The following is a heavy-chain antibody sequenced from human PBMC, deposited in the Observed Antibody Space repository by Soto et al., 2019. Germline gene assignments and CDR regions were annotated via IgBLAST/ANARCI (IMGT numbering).Heavy chain of an antibody. CDR3: AREGVAPYYYYGMDV. D-gene: IGHD5-12*01. V-gene: IGHV1-18*01. CDR1: GYTFTRSG. CDR2: ISTYNGDT. J-gene: IGHJ6*02. Sequence: ASVKVSCKASGYTFTRSGVSWVRQAPGQGLEWMGWISTYNGDTNYAQTFQGRVTMTTDTSTSTVHMEVRSLRSDDTAVYYCAREGVAPYYYYGMDVWGQGTPVTVSS.